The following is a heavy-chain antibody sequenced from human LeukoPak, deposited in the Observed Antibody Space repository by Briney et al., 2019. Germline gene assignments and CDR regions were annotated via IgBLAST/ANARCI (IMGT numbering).Heavy chain of an antibody. J-gene: IGHJ4*02. CDR3: AIMHGYYDGSGYWVQ. D-gene: IGHD3-22*01. CDR1: GFTFSRYA. V-gene: IGHV3-23*01. Sequence: GGSLRLSCAASGFTFSRYAMSWVRQAPGKGLEWVSFISPSADRTSNADSVEGRFTISRDNPRNTLYLQMNSLRDEDTAVYYCAIMHGYYDGSGYWVQWGQGTLVTVSS. CDR2: ISPSADRT.